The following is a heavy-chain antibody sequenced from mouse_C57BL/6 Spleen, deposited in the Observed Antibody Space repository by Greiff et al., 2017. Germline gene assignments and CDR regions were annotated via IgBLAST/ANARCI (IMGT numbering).Heavy chain of an antibody. CDR3: ARGYGSSYVSYYYAMDY. V-gene: IGHV5-4*03. CDR1: GFTFSSYA. D-gene: IGHD1-1*01. CDR2: ISDGGSYT. Sequence: EVKLMESGGGLVKPGGSLKLSCAASGFTFSSYAMSWVRQTPEKRLEWVATISDGGSYTYYPDNVKGRFTISRDNAKNNLYLQMSHLKSEDTAMYYCARGYGSSYVSYYYAMDYWGQGTSVTVSS. J-gene: IGHJ4*01.